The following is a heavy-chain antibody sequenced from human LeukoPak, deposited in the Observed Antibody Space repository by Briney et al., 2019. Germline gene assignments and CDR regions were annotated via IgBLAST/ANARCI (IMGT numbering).Heavy chain of an antibody. CDR2: INHSGST. D-gene: IGHD3-10*01. V-gene: IGHV4-34*01. Sequence: PSETLSLTCAVYGGSFSGYYWSWTRQPPGKGLEWIGEINHSGSTNYNPSLKSRVTISVDTSKNQFSLKLSSVTAADTAVYYCARGAGGGSGSYFSGYWGQGTLVTVSS. J-gene: IGHJ4*02. CDR3: ARGAGGGSGSYFSGY. CDR1: GGSFSGYY.